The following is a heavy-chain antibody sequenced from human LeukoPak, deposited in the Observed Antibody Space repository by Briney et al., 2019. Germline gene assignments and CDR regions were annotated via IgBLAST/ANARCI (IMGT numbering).Heavy chain of an antibody. CDR3: ARSPQHFDRLLDGDSHYFFDS. CDR2: IYHTGST. CDR1: GGSISSSNYF. V-gene: IGHV4-39*07. Sequence: PSETLSLSCTVSGGSISSSNYFWGWIRQPPGKGLEWIGSIYHTGSTNYNPFLKSRVTMSVDTSKNQFSLNLSSVTTADTAVYYCARSPQHFDRLLDGDSHYFFDSWGQGTLVTVSS. J-gene: IGHJ4*02. D-gene: IGHD3-9*01.